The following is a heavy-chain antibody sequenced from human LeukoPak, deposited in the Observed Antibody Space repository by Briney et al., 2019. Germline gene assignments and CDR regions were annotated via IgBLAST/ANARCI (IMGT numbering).Heavy chain of an antibody. CDR1: GFTFSSHL. V-gene: IGHV3-74*01. Sequence: HPGGSLRLSCAVSGFTFSSHLMHWVRQAQGTGLVWVSSVKSDGTATNYADSVKGRFTISRDNAKNTLYLQMNSLRVEDTAVYYCVRKFATGDWGQGTLVAVSS. CDR2: VKSDGTAT. J-gene: IGHJ4*02. CDR3: VRKFATGD. D-gene: IGHD1-14*01.